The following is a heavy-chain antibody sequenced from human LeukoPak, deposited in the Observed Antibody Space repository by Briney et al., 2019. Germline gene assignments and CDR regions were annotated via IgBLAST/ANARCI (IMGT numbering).Heavy chain of an antibody. CDR2: ISGSGRTI. D-gene: IGHD4-11*01. J-gene: IGHJ1*01. Sequence: PGGSLRLSCAASGFTFNNYEMNWVRQAPGKGLEWLSFISGSGRTIYYADSVKGRFTISRDNTKKSLYLQMNSLRAGDTAVYYCARGIRDYNDQLGYFQHWGQGTLVTVSS. CDR1: GFTFNNYE. V-gene: IGHV3-48*03. CDR3: ARGIRDYNDQLGYFQH.